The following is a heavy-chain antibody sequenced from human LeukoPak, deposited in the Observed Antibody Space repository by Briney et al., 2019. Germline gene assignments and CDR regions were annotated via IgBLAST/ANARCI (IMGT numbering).Heavy chain of an antibody. Sequence: GSLRLSCAASGFTFSSYAMSWVRQAPGKGLEWIGEIYHSGSTNYNPSLKSRVTISVDKSKNQFSLKLSSVTAADTAVYYCARASDSSGYENWGQGTLVTVSS. CDR2: IYHSGST. V-gene: IGHV4-4*02. J-gene: IGHJ4*02. CDR3: ARASDSSGYEN. CDR1: GFTFSSYAM. D-gene: IGHD3-22*01.